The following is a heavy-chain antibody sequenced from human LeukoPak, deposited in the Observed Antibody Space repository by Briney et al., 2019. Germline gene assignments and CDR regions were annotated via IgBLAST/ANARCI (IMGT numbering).Heavy chain of an antibody. CDR1: GFTFSDAW. J-gene: IGHJ4*02. Sequence: PGGSLRLSCAASGFTFSDAWMSWVRQAPGKWLEWVGRIKSKTDGGTTDYAAPMKGRFTISRDNSENTLYLQMDSLRAEDTAIYYCVRDRQYSSGWVPYYDYWGQGTLVTVSP. CDR3: VRDRQYSSGWVPYYDY. V-gene: IGHV3-15*01. CDR2: IKSKTDGGTT. D-gene: IGHD6-19*01.